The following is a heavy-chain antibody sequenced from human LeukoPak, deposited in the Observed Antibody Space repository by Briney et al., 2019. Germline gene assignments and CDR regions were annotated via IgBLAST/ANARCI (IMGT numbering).Heavy chain of an antibody. CDR2: INHSGST. CDR3: ARGPTYYDILTGYYGGAYFDY. D-gene: IGHD3-9*01. V-gene: IGHV4-34*01. Sequence: PSETLSLTCAVYGGSFSGYYWSWIRQPPGKGLEWIGEINHSGSTNYNPSLKSRVTISVDTSKNQFSLKLSSVTAADTAVYYCARGPTYYDILTGYYGGAYFDYWGQGTLVTVSS. J-gene: IGHJ4*02. CDR1: GGSFSGYY.